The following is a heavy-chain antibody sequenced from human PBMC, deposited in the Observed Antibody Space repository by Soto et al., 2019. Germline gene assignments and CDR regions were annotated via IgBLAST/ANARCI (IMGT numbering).Heavy chain of an antibody. CDR3: ARMLKRGTSDWIQIDY. CDR2: IEWDDDK. J-gene: IGHJ4*02. D-gene: IGHD3-9*01. CDR1: GFALTTTEMC. Sequence: SGPTLVNPTQTLTVTCTVSGFALTTTEMCVTCIRQPPGKALEWLALIEWDDDKNYNTSLMTRLTLPKDTSKNQVVLTMTNMDPVDTGTYYCARMLKRGTSDWIQIDYWGQGTLVTVSS. V-gene: IGHV2-70*01.